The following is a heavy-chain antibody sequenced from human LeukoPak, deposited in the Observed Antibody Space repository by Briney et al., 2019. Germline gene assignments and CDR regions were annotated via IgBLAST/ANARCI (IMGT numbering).Heavy chain of an antibody. J-gene: IGHJ3*01. D-gene: IGHD3-22*01. CDR2: IGASGADT. CDR3: ATRPRDSSGYYLGAFDG. CDR1: GFTFSSYA. V-gene: IGHV3-23*01. Sequence: GGSLRLSCEASGFTFSSYAMAWVRQAPGKGRDWVSVIGASGADTYYSDSAKGRFTVSRDNSKDTLFLHMSSLRAEDTAVYFCATRPRDSSGYYLGAFDGWGQGTTVTVSS.